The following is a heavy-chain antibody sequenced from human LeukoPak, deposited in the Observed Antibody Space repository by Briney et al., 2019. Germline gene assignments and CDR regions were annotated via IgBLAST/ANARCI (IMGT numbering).Heavy chain of an antibody. V-gene: IGHV1-2*02. CDR3: ARAYYFASGSHGLDY. D-gene: IGHD3-10*01. Sequence: ASVKVSCKASGYTFTGYYMHWVRQAPGKGLEWMGWINPNSGGTNYAQKFQGRVTMTRDTSISTAYMELSRLRSDDTAVYYCARAYYFASGSHGLDYWGQGALVTVSS. J-gene: IGHJ4*02. CDR2: INPNSGGT. CDR1: GYTFTGYY.